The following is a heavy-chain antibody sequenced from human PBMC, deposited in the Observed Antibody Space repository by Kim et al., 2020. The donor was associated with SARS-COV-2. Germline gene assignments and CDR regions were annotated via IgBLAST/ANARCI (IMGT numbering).Heavy chain of an antibody. V-gene: IGHV4-31*03. Sequence: SETLSLTCTVSGGSISSGGYYWSWIRQHPGKGLEWIGYIYYSGSTYYNPSLKSRVTISVDTSKNQFSLKLSSVTAADTAVYYCARGPADYDILTGYYHYYYGMDVWGQGTTVTVSS. D-gene: IGHD3-9*01. CDR1: GGSISSGGYY. CDR3: ARGPADYDILTGYYHYYYGMDV. CDR2: IYYSGST. J-gene: IGHJ6*02.